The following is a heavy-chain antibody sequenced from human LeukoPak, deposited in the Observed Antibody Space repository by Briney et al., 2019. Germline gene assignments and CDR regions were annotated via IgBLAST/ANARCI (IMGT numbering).Heavy chain of an antibody. D-gene: IGHD3-10*01. V-gene: IGHV3-74*01. CDR3: VRVSPMVFLGDY. CDR2: INSDGSRT. J-gene: IGHJ4*02. CDR1: GFTFSSYW. Sequence: GGSLRLSCAASGFTFSSYWMHWVRQAPGKGLVGVSRINSDGSRTSYADSVKGRFTISRDNAKNTLYLQMNSLRAEDTAVYYCVRVSPMVFLGDYWGQGTLVTVSS.